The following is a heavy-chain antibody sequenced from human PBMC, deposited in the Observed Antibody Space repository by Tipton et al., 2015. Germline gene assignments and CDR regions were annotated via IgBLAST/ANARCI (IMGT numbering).Heavy chain of an antibody. CDR1: GFTVNPYT. V-gene: IGHV3-30*01. Sequence: SLRLSCEVSGFTVNPYTMYWVRQAPGKGLEWVALISYDGTTKYYSDSVKGRFTISRDNSKSTLYLVMNSLRAEDTAVYFCARENYDDSYFDYWGQGTLVTVSS. D-gene: IGHD4-17*01. CDR3: ARENYDDSYFDY. CDR2: ISYDGTTK. J-gene: IGHJ4*02.